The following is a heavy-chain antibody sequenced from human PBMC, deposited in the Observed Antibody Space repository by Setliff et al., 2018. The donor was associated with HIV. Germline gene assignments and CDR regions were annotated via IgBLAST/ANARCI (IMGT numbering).Heavy chain of an antibody. CDR3: ASPTTVTGDAFDI. CDR1: GYNFTNYG. Sequence: SVKVSCKASGYNFTNYGINWVRQAPGQGLEWMGGIIPIFGTANYAQKFQGRVTITADESTSTAYMELSSLRSEDTAVYYCASPTTVTGDAFDIWGQGTMVTVSS. J-gene: IGHJ3*02. CDR2: IIPIFGTA. V-gene: IGHV1-69*13. D-gene: IGHD4-17*01.